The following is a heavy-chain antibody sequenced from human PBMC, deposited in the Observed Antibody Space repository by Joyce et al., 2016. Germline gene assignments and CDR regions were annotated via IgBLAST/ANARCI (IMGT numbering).Heavy chain of an antibody. Sequence: EVQLVESGGGLVKPGGSLRLSCAASGFSFRNAWVTWVRQSAGKGLAWVGRVKSKSQGGTTDYAAPVKGRFTISRDDSRGTAYLQMNSLKSEDTGVYFCVTGLCIGTACHWDDAFDVWGQGTMVTVSS. CDR3: VTGLCIGTACHWDDAFDV. J-gene: IGHJ3*01. D-gene: IGHD2-2*01. CDR2: VKSKSQGGTT. CDR1: GFSFRNAW. V-gene: IGHV3-15*01.